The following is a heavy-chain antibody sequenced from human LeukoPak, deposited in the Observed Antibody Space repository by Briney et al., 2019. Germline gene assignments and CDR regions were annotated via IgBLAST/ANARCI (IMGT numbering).Heavy chain of an antibody. D-gene: IGHD6-13*01. Sequence: PGGSLRLSCAASGFTFSSYAMSWVRQAPGKGLEWVSAISGSGGSTYYADSVKGRFPISRDNAKNTLYLQMNSLRAEDTAVYYCAKNWVASSWFNWFDPWGQGTLVTVSS. CDR2: ISGSGGST. CDR3: AKNWVASSWFNWFDP. J-gene: IGHJ5*02. V-gene: IGHV3-23*01. CDR1: GFTFSSYA.